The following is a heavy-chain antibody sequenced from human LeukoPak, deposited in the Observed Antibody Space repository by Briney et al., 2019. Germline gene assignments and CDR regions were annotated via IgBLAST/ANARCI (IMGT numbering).Heavy chain of an antibody. CDR2: INPNSGGT. CDR1: GYTFTGYY. J-gene: IGHJ5*02. CDR3: ARGGPPKTWIQLWGWFDP. V-gene: IGHV1-2*02. D-gene: IGHD5-18*01. Sequence: ASVKVSCKASGYTFTGYYMHWVRQAPGQGLEWMGWINPNSGGTNYAQKFQGRVTMTRDTSISTAYMELSRLRSDDTAVYYCARGGPPKTWIQLWGWFDPWGQGTLVTVSS.